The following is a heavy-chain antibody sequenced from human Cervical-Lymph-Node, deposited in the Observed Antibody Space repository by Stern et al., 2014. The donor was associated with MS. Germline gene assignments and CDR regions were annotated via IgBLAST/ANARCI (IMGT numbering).Heavy chain of an antibody. V-gene: IGHV3-9*01. Sequence: EVQLVESGGGLVQPGRSLRLSCVASGFSFAEYNMHWVWQAPGKGLEWVPGISWNSDNIGYAASVKGRFTISRDNAKNSLYLQMNSLRPEDTALYYCASNPFYYYGLDVWGQGTTVIVSS. CDR2: ISWNSDNI. CDR3: ASNPFYYYGLDV. CDR1: GFSFAEYN. D-gene: IGHD1-14*01. J-gene: IGHJ6*02.